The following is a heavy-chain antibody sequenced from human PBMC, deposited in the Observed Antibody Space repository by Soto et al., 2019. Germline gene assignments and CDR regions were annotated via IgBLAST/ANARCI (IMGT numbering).Heavy chain of an antibody. CDR2: VKPKNGDT. CDR1: GYRFTGYY. CDR3: ARGLTKSSGRGGIFDF. Sequence: QVQLVQSGAEVRKPGASVKVSCRASGYRFTGYYIHWVRQAPGQGLEWMGWVKPKNGDTEDAQKFRGRVTLTGDTSISTAYMELYRLRSDDTAVYYCARGLTKSSGRGGIFDFWGQGTVVTVSS. D-gene: IGHD3-22*01. V-gene: IGHV1-2*02. J-gene: IGHJ4*02.